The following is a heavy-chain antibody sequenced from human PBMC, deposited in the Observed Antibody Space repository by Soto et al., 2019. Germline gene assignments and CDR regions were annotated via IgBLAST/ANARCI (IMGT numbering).Heavy chain of an antibody. CDR2: INPDGSST. D-gene: IGHD6-25*01. V-gene: IGHV3-74*01. J-gene: IGHJ6*02. CDR3: GRSSSDSPRGMDV. CDR1: GFTFSPYW. Sequence: EVHLAESGGGLVQPGGSLRLSCAASGFTFSPYWMHWVRQAPGKGLVWVSRINPDGSSTDYADSVKGRFTISRDNAKNTLYLQMNSRRAEDRAVYYCGRSSSDSPRGMDVWGQGTTVTVSS.